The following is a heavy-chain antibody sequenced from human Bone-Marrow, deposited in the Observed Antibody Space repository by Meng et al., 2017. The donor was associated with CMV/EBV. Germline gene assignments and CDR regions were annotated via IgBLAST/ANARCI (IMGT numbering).Heavy chain of an antibody. CDR2: ISKSGGNT. D-gene: IGHD2-15*01. CDR1: GFTFSSYA. J-gene: IGHJ4*02. CDR3: AKRYCSGGSCSPDY. Sequence: GESLKISCAASGFTFSSYAMSWVRQAPGKGLEWVAAISKSGGNTYTADSVKGRFTISRDNSKNTLYLQMSSLRAEDTAIYYCAKRYCSGGSCSPDYWGQGTLVTVSS. V-gene: IGHV3-23*01.